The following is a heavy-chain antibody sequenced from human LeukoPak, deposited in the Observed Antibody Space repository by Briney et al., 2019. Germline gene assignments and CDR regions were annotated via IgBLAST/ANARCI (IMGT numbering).Heavy chain of an antibody. CDR3: ARDFPYYDYVWGSYRFGAFDI. J-gene: IGHJ3*02. D-gene: IGHD3-16*02. CDR1: GGSISSSNW. Sequence: SSGTLSLTCAVSGGSISSSNWWSWVRQPPGKGLEWIGEIYHSGSTNYNPSLKSRVTISVDKSKNQFSLKLSSVTAADTAVYYCARDFPYYDYVWGSYRFGAFDIWGQGTMVTVSS. CDR2: IYHSGST. V-gene: IGHV4-4*02.